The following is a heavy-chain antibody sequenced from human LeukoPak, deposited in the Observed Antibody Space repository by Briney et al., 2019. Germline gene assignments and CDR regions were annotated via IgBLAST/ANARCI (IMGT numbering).Heavy chain of an antibody. V-gene: IGHV4-38-2*01. J-gene: IGHJ4*02. CDR1: GSSISSGYY. CDR2: INHSGST. Sequence: SETLSLTCAVSGSSISSGYYWGWIRQPPGKGLEWIGEINHSGSTNYNPSLKSRVTISVDTSKNQFSLKLSSVTAADTAVYYCARHDYGDYPPHYWGQGTLVTVSS. CDR3: ARHDYGDYPPHY. D-gene: IGHD4-17*01.